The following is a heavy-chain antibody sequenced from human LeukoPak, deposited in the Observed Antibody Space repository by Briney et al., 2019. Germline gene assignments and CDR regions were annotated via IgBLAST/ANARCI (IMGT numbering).Heavy chain of an antibody. J-gene: IGHJ3*02. D-gene: IGHD6-13*01. CDR1: GFTFSIYA. CDR2: ISNDGSNK. Sequence: GGSLRLSCAASGFTFSIYAMQWARQAPGKGLEWVTLISNDGSNKYYAASVKGRFTISRDNSKNTLFLQMYSLRDEDTAVYYCARAAHFYSNAFDIWGLGTMVTVSS. V-gene: IGHV3-30*14. CDR3: ARAAHFYSNAFDI.